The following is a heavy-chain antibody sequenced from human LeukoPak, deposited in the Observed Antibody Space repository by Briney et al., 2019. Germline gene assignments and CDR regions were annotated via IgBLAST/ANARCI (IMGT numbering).Heavy chain of an antibody. J-gene: IGHJ4*02. Sequence: LPGGSLRLSCAAPGFTFSSYSMTWVRQAPGKGLEWVSAVSGSGGSTYYADSVKGRFTISRDDSKNTLYLQMKSLRAEDTAVYYCAKDSVRYGDYGQFYFDYWGQGTLVTVSS. CDR2: VSGSGGST. D-gene: IGHD4-17*01. V-gene: IGHV3-23*01. CDR1: GFTFSSYS. CDR3: AKDSVRYGDYGQFYFDY.